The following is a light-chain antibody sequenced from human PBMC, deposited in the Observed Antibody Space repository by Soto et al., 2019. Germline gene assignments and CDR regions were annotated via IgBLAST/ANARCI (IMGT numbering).Light chain of an antibody. CDR1: QSISSW. CDR2: KAS. V-gene: IGKV1-5*03. J-gene: IGKJ1*01. Sequence: DIQMTQSPSTLSASVGDRVTITCRASQSISSWLAWYQQKPGKAPKLLIYKASSLESGVPSRFSGSRSGTEFTLTISSLQRDDFATYYCQQYDSNSPWTFGQGTKVEIK. CDR3: QQYDSNSPWT.